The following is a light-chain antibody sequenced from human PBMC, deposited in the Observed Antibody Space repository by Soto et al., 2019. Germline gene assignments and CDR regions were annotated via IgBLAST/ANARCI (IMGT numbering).Light chain of an antibody. V-gene: IGLV2-8*01. CDR1: SSDVGDYKF. CDR2: EVS. CDR3: SSDAGNNHVV. Sequence: QSALTQPPSASGSPGHSVTLSCTGTSSDVGDYKFVSWYQQHPGKAPKLLISEVSRRPSGVPDRFSGSKSVNTASLTVSGLQAEDEADYYCSSDAGNNHVVFGGGTKLTV. J-gene: IGLJ2*01.